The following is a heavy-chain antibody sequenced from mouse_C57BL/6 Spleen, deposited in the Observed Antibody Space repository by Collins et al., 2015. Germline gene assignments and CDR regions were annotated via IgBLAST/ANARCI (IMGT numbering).Heavy chain of an antibody. CDR3: ASRATVVDY. Sequence: QVQLQQPGAELVRPGTSVKLSCKASGYTFTSYWMHWVKQRPGQGLEWIGVIDPSDSYTNYNQKFKGKATLTVDTSSSTAYMQLSSLTSEDSAVYYCASRATVVDYWGQGTTLTVSS. J-gene: IGHJ2*01. CDR1: GYTFTSYW. CDR2: IDPSDSYT. D-gene: IGHD1-1*01. V-gene: IGHV1-59*01.